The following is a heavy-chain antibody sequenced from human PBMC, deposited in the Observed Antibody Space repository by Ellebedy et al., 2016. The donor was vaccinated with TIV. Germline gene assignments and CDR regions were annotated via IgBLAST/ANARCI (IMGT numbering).Heavy chain of an antibody. J-gene: IGHJ3*01. CDR2: LNSNGRT. Sequence: PGGSLRLSCAVSGFSVRNNHMNWVRQAPGQGLEWVSLLNSNGRTYYVKSVRGRFTISRDNSRNFVFLQMNSLRPEDTATYYCARDHAIKVAAPGYDAFDVWGQGTKVSVSA. CDR3: ARDHAIKVAAPGYDAFDV. D-gene: IGHD2-8*01. V-gene: IGHV3-53*01. CDR1: GFSVRNNH.